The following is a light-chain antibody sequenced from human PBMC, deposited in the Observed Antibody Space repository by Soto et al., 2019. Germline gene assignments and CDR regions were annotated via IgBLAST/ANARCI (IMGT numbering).Light chain of an antibody. J-gene: IGLJ2*01. V-gene: IGLV1-44*01. CDR1: SSNIGSNT. CDR3: SSYRSGATPYVI. CDR2: SNN. Sequence: QSVLTQPPSASGTPGQRVAISCSGSSSNIGSNTVNWYQQFPETAPKLLIYSNNQRPSGVPDRFSGSKSGTSASLAISGLQSEDEADYYCSSYRSGATPYVIFGGGTKLTVL.